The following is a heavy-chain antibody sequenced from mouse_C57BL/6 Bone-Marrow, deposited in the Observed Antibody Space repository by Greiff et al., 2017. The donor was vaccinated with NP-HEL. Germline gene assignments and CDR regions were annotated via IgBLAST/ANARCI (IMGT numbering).Heavy chain of an antibody. CDR1: GYTFTDYE. Sequence: QVQLQQSGAELVRPGASVTLSCKASGYTFTDYEMHWVKQTPVHGLEWIGAIDPETGGTAYNQKFKGKAILTADKSSSTAYMELRSLTSEDSAVYYCTRSSGTLFAYWGQGTLVTVSA. V-gene: IGHV1-15*01. D-gene: IGHD4-1*01. CDR3: TRSSGTLFAY. CDR2: IDPETGGT. J-gene: IGHJ3*01.